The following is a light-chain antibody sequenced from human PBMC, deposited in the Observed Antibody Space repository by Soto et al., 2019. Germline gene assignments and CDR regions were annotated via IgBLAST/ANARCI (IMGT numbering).Light chain of an antibody. J-gene: IGKJ3*01. CDR2: AAS. CDR3: QLYGSSPLS. CDR1: QSLGSRK. V-gene: IGKV3-20*01. Sequence: EIVLTQSPGTLSLSPGERATLSCRASQSLGSRKLAWYQQKPGQPPRLLIHAASTRVTGIPDRFSGSGSGTDFTLTISRLEPEDFAVYFCQLYGSSPLSFGPGTKVDVK.